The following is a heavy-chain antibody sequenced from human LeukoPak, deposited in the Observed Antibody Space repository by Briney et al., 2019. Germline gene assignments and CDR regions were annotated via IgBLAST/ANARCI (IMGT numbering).Heavy chain of an antibody. J-gene: IGHJ4*02. CDR3: ARPAYPRHGGSGYYLE. V-gene: IGHV3-7*01. D-gene: IGHD3-22*01. Sequence: GGSLRLSCAASGFTFSTYWMSWVRQAPGKGLEWVANIKEDGSEKYYMDSVKGRFTISRDNAKNSLYLQMNSLRAEDTAVYYCARPAYPRHGGSGYYLEWGQGTLVTVSS. CDR1: GFTFSTYW. CDR2: IKEDGSEK.